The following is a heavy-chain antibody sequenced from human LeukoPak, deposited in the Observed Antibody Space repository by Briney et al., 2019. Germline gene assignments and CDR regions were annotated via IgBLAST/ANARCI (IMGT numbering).Heavy chain of an antibody. V-gene: IGHV1-8*01. D-gene: IGHD6-6*01. CDR3: ASGGGAVRRGGDGFDI. J-gene: IGHJ3*02. Sequence: ASVTVSCKASGYTFTRYDINWVRQATGQGLEWMGWMDPKSGDTGYEQKFRGRFTMTRDTSISTAYMELSSLRPADTAVYSCASGGGAVRRGGDGFDIWGQGTMVTVSS. CDR1: GYTFTRYD. CDR2: MDPKSGDT.